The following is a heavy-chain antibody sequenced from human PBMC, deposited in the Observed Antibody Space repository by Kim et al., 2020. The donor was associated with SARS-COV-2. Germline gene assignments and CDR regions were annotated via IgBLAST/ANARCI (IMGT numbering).Heavy chain of an antibody. CDR1: GGSFSNYA. CDR2: IIPIIDTP. CDR3: ARDRPTRPSVRTGFDI. J-gene: IGHJ3*02. D-gene: IGHD1-1*01. Sequence: SVKVSCKASGGSFSNYAISWVRQAPGQGLEWVGRIIPIIDTPNYSQKFQDRVTITADTSTSTAYMELRSLISNDTAIYYCARDRPTRPSVRTGFDIWGQ. V-gene: IGHV1-69*04.